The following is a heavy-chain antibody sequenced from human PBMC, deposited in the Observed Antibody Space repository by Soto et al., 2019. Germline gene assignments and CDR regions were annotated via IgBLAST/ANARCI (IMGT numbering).Heavy chain of an antibody. CDR3: ARDGREASGIDV. CDR2: IYYRGNT. J-gene: IGHJ6*02. CDR1: GGSISSHY. Sequence: PSETLSLTXTVSGGSISSHYWSWVRQAPGKGLEWIGCIYYRGNTFYNPSLKSRGTISVDTSNNQFSLKLDSVTPADTAVYYCARDGREASGIDVWGQGTAVTVSS. D-gene: IGHD1-26*01. V-gene: IGHV4-59*11.